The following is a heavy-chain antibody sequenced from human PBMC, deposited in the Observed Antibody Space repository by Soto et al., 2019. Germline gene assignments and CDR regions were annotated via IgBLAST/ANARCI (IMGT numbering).Heavy chain of an antibody. CDR3: ATGELKQQLFDY. Sequence: ASVKVSCKVSGYTLTELSMHWVRQAPGKGLEWMGGFDPEDGETIYAQKFQGRVTMTEDTSTDTAYMELSSLRSEDTAVYYCATGELKQQLFDYWGQGTLVTVSS. CDR1: GYTLTELS. D-gene: IGHD6-13*01. CDR2: FDPEDGET. J-gene: IGHJ4*02. V-gene: IGHV1-24*01.